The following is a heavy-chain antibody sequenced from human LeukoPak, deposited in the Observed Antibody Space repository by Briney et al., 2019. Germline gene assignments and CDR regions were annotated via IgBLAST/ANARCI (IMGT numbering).Heavy chain of an antibody. D-gene: IGHD6-19*01. CDR1: GYTFTNYG. CDR3: ARDPSLAVAGIRLFDY. Sequence: ASVKVSCKTSGYTFTNYGISWVRQAPGQGLEWMGWISGYNGNPRYAQKVQGRVTMTTDTSTNTAYMEVNSLRSDDTAIYYCARDPSLAVAGIRLFDYWGQGTLVIVSP. J-gene: IGHJ4*02. V-gene: IGHV1-18*01. CDR2: ISGYNGNP.